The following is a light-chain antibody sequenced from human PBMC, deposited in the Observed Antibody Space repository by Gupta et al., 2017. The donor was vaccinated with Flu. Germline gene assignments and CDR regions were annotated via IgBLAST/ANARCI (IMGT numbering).Light chain of an antibody. CDR2: DDT. CDR3: QVWDSSSAHWV. Sequence: SYVLTQPPSVSVAPGQTARITCVENSLGSKNVHWFRQKPGQAPALVVFDDTQRPSEIPERFSGSFSGTTATLTISRVEAEDEADYYCQVWDSSSAHWVFGGGTKLTVL. J-gene: IGLJ3*02. CDR1: SLGSKN. V-gene: IGLV3-21*02.